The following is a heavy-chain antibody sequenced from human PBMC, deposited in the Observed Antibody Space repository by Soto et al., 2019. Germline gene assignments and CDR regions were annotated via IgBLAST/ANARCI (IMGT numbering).Heavy chain of an antibody. D-gene: IGHD5-18*01. CDR2: IYYSGST. J-gene: IGHJ6*02. CDR3: ARDRGYSYGRYYYYGMDV. Sequence: PSETLSLTCTVSGGSISSYYWSWIRQPPGKGLEWIGYIYYSGSTNYNPSLKSRVTISVDTSKNQFSLKLSSVTAADTAVYYCARDRGYSYGRYYYYGMDVWGQGTTVTVSS. V-gene: IGHV4-59*01. CDR1: GGSISSYY.